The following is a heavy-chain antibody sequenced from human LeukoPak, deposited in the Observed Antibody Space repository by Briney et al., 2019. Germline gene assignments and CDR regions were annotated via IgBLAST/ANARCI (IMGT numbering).Heavy chain of an antibody. J-gene: IGHJ3*02. CDR3: ARSSGYGSGSYAFDI. D-gene: IGHD3-10*01. Sequence: ASVKVSCKASGGTFISYAISWVRQAPGQRLEWRGRIIPILGIANYAQKFQGRVTITADKSTSTAYMELSSLRSEDTAVYYCARSSGYGSGSYAFDIWGQGTMVTVSS. CDR1: GGTFISYA. CDR2: IIPILGIA. V-gene: IGHV1-69*04.